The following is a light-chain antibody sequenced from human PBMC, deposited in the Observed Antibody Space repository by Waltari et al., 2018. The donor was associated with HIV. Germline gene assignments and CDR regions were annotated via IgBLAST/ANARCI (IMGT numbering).Light chain of an antibody. J-gene: IGKJ1*01. CDR2: GAS. Sequence: EIVLTQSPGTLSLSPGERATLSCRASQSVSNRYLAWYQHKAGQAPRLLIYGASRRATGIPDRFSARGSRTDFTLTVTRLGPEDFAVYFAQQYDSSPNMFGQGTKVVIK. CDR1: QSVSNRY. V-gene: IGKV3-20*01. CDR3: QQYDSSPNM.